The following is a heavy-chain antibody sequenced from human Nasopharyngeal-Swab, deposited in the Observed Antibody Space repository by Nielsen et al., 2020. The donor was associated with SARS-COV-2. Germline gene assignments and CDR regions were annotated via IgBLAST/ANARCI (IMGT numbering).Heavy chain of an antibody. V-gene: IGHV4-31*02. CDR1: GGSFSSACYF. D-gene: IGHD2-2*01. CDR2: IYYSGST. Sequence: TLSLVWTVAGGSFSSACYFWTWIRQHPGKGLEWIGYIYYSGSTYYNPSLKSRVTISVDTSKNHFSLKLSSVTAADTAVYFCARSMYCSSTSCRYYFDYWGQGTLVTVSS. CDR3: ARSMYCSSTSCRYYFDY. J-gene: IGHJ4*02.